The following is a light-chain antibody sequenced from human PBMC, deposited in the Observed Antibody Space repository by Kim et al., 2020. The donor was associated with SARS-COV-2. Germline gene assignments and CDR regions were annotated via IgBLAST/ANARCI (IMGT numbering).Light chain of an antibody. CDR3: NSRDSSGNHLEV. V-gene: IGLV3-19*01. Sequence: LGQTVRFTCQGDSLRSYYASWYQQKPGQAPVLVIYGKNNRPSGIPDRFSGSSSGNTASLTITGAQAEDEADYYCNSRDSSGNHLEVFGGGTQLTVL. J-gene: IGLJ3*02. CDR2: GKN. CDR1: SLRSYY.